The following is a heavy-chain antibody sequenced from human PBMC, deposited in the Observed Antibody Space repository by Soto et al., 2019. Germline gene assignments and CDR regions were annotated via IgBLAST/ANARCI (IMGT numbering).Heavy chain of an antibody. CDR2: IGTVGDP. J-gene: IGHJ6*02. D-gene: IGHD2-2*01. Sequence: GGSLRLSCVGSGFSFGSYYMHWVRQIKGKGLEWVSCIGTVGDPFLPGCVKGRFTISRENANNSFYRQMNGRRAGATAVYYCGRRRGGTKDGMFPASKGGFYYYGMDVWDQGTPVTVSS. V-gene: IGHV3-13*05. CDR1: GFSFGSYY. CDR3: GRRRGGTKDGMFPASKGGFYYYGMDV.